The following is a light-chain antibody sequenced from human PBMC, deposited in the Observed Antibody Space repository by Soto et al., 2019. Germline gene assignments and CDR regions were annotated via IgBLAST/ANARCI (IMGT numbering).Light chain of an antibody. CDR2: DAS. Sequence: ENVLTQSPATLSLSPGERATLSCRASQSVSKSLAWYQQKPGQAPRLLIYDASNRATGIPARFSGSGSGTECTLPIISLEPADVAVDYCQQHSNWPSYTFGQGTKLEIK. CDR1: QSVSKS. V-gene: IGKV3-11*01. CDR3: QQHSNWPSYT. J-gene: IGKJ2*01.